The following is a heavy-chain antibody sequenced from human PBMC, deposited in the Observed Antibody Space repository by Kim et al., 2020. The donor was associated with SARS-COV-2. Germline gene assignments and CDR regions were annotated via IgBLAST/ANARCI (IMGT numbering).Heavy chain of an antibody. V-gene: IGHV3-21*01. CDR3: ARLYCGGDCYYYYYYYGMDV. D-gene: IGHD2-21*01. CDR1: GFTFSSYS. J-gene: IGHJ6*02. Sequence: GGSLRLSCAASGFTFSSYSMNWVRQAPGKGLEWVSSISSSSSYIYYADSVKGRFTISRDNAKNSLYLQMNSLRAEDTVVYYCARLYCGGDCYYYYYYYGMDVWGQGTTVTVSS. CDR2: ISSSSSYI.